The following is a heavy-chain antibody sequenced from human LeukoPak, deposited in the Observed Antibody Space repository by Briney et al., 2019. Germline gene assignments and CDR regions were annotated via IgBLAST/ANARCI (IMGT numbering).Heavy chain of an antibody. D-gene: IGHD3-9*01. CDR3: AKSTPSIRYFDWLLAPAFDY. CDR1: GFTFSSFA. J-gene: IGHJ4*02. CDR2: ITSGGTT. Sequence: PGGSLRLSCAASGFTFSSFAMSWVRQAPGKGLEWVSAITSGGTTYYADSVKGRFTISRDNSKNTLYLQMNSLRAEDTAVYYCAKSTPSIRYFDWLLAPAFDYWGQGTLVTVSS. V-gene: IGHV3-23*01.